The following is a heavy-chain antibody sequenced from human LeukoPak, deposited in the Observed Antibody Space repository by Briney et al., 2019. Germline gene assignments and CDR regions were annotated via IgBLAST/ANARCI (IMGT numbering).Heavy chain of an antibody. V-gene: IGHV3-15*04. CDR1: GFTFTAAW. Sequence: TGGSLRLSCAASGFTFTAAWMSWVRQAPGKGLEWVGRIESKSDGGTTYYAAPVKGRFTISRDDLKNTLYLQMSSLKTEDTAVYFCTLDDVGLAPDYWGQGTLVTVSS. D-gene: IGHD3-16*01. J-gene: IGHJ4*02. CDR2: IESKSDGGTT. CDR3: TLDDVGLAPDY.